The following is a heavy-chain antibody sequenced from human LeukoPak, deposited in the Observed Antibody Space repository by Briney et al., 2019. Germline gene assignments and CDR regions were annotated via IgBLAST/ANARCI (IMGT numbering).Heavy chain of an antibody. D-gene: IGHD6-6*01. Sequence: SETLSLTCTVSGGSISSRTYYWGWIRQPPGKGLEWIGSIYCSGTTYYNPSLKSRVTISVDTSKNQFSLKLSSVTAADTAVYYCARDSSSSSTVYYYYYMDVWGKGTTVTVSS. J-gene: IGHJ6*03. CDR3: ARDSSSSSTVYYYYYMDV. CDR2: IYCSGTT. CDR1: GGSISSRTYY. V-gene: IGHV4-39*07.